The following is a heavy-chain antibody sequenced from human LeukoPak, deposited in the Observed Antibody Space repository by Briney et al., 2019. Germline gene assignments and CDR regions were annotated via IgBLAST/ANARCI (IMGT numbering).Heavy chain of an antibody. V-gene: IGHV3-30*18. D-gene: IGHD5-18*01. Sequence: GRALRLSCAASGFTFSSYGMHWVRQAPGKGLEWVAGISYDGRSKEYVDSVKGRFTISRDNSKNTLYLQMNSLRAEDTAVYYCAKDRGYSHGFDYWGQGTLLTVSS. CDR1: GFTFSSYG. J-gene: IGHJ4*02. CDR3: AKDRGYSHGFDY. CDR2: ISYDGRSK.